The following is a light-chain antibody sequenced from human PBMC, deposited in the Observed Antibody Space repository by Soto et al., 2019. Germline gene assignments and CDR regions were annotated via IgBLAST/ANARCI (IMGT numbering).Light chain of an antibody. CDR2: RNN. CDR3: AAWDDSLSGMV. Sequence: QSVLTQPPSASGTPGQRVTISCSGSSSNIGSNYVYWYQQFPGTAPKLLIYRNNQRPSGVPDRFSGSQSCTSASLAISGVRSEDEAHYYCAAWDDSLSGMVFGGGTQLTVL. J-gene: IGLJ2*01. V-gene: IGLV1-47*01. CDR1: SSNIGSNY.